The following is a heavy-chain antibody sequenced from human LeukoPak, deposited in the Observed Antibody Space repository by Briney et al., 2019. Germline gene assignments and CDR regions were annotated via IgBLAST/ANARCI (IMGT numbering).Heavy chain of an antibody. Sequence: GGSLRLSCAASGFTFSTYGMHWVRQTPGKGLEWVAFIRYDGSSKFYADSVTGRLTISRDNSKNVLYLQMNSLRADDTAVCYCAKVGSAYDFWSGFDYWGQGALVTVSS. CDR3: AKVGSAYDFWSGFDY. CDR1: GFTFSTYG. V-gene: IGHV3-30*02. CDR2: IRYDGSSK. D-gene: IGHD3-3*01. J-gene: IGHJ4*02.